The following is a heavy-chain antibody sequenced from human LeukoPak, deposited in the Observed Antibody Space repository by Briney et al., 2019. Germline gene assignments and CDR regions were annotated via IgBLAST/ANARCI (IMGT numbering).Heavy chain of an antibody. Sequence: PGGSLRLSCAASGFTFSSYSMNWVRQAPGKGLEWVSSISSSSSSIYYADSVKGRFTISRDNAKNSLYLQMNSLRAEDTAVYYCARRRDFDYWGQGTLVAVSS. D-gene: IGHD6-6*01. CDR2: ISSSSSSI. J-gene: IGHJ4*02. CDR1: GFTFSSYS. V-gene: IGHV3-21*01. CDR3: ARRRDFDY.